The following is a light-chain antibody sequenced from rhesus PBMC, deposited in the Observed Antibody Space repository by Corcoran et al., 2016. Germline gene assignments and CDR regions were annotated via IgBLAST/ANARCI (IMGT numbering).Light chain of an antibody. CDR2: GAS. CDR3: YQHSRGYS. Sequence: QVILTQSPATLSLSPGERATLSCRASLSVSSYLAWYQQKPGQAPRLLIYGASRRATGLPDRFSGSGSGTDFTLTISRLEPEDVGVYHCYQHSRGYSFGQGTKVEIK. CDR1: LSVSSY. J-gene: IGKJ2*01. V-gene: IGKV3-10*01.